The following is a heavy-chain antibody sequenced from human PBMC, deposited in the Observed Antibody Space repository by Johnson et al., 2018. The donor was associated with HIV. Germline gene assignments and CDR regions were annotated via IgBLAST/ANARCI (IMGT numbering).Heavy chain of an antibody. CDR1: GFTFSDYY. CDR2: ISSSGTTV. D-gene: IGHD2-21*02. CDR3: ASPPAYCGGDICYAFDV. Sequence: QVQLVESGGGLVKPGGSLRLSCAASGFTFSDYYMSWIRQTPGKGLEWVSYISSSGTTVYNADSVKGRFSISRDNAKQSLYLQMNSLRAEDTAVYYCASPPAYCGGDICYAFDVWGQGTMVTVSS. J-gene: IGHJ3*01. V-gene: IGHV3-11*04.